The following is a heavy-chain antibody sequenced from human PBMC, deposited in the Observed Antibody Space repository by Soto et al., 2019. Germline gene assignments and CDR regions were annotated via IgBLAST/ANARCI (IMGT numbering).Heavy chain of an antibody. Sequence: GSLRLSCAASGFTVSNNHINWVRQAPGKGPEWVSLISPGGTTYYADSVKGRFTLSRDNSKNTLYVQMNSLRAEDTAIYYCARGYCSGGNCYSGWSMDVWGQGTTVTVSS. CDR3: ARGYCSGGNCYSGWSMDV. CDR1: GFTVSNNH. CDR2: ISPGGTT. J-gene: IGHJ6*02. D-gene: IGHD2-15*01. V-gene: IGHV3-53*01.